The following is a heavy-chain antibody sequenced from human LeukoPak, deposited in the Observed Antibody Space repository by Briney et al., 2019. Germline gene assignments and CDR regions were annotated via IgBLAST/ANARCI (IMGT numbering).Heavy chain of an antibody. CDR3: ARDAYSGGSCCAY. V-gene: IGHV3-7*01. CDR1: GFTFSSYW. J-gene: IGHJ4*02. D-gene: IGHD2-15*01. Sequence: GGSLRLSCAVSGFTFSSYWTSWVRQAPGKGLEWMANINQDGSEKYYVDSLEGRFTISRDNAKSSLFLQMNSLRAEDTAVYYCARDAYSGGSCCAYWGQGTLVIVSS. CDR2: INQDGSEK.